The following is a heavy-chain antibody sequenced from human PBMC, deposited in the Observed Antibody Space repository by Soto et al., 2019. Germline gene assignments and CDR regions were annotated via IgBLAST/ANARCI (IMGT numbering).Heavy chain of an antibody. CDR2: NYYSGSN. J-gene: IGHJ6*03. CDR1: GGFISSYY. CDR3: ARLGLDPLIFPGGFMDV. D-gene: IGHD3-3*02. V-gene: IGHV4-59*08. Sequence: QVQLQESGPGLVKPSETLSLTCTVSGGFISSYYWSWIRQPPGKGLEWIGYNYYSGSNNYNPSLKSRATISVDTSKTQFSLKLSSVTAADTAVYYCARLGLDPLIFPGGFMDVWGKGTTVTVSS.